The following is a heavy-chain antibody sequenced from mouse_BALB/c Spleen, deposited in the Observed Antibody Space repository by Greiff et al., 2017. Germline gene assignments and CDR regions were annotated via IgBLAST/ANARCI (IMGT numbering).Heavy chain of an antibody. J-gene: IGHJ2*01. CDR1: GFTFSSYA. CDR3: ARGYGSSYVDYFDY. V-gene: IGHV5-6-5*01. D-gene: IGHD1-1*01. CDR2: ISSGGST. Sequence: EVKLVESGGGLVKPGGSLKLSCAASGFTFSSYAMSWVRQTPEKRLEWVASISSGGSTYYPDSVKGRFTISRDNARNILYLQMSSLRSEDTAMYYCARGYGSSYVDYFDYWGQGTTLTVSS.